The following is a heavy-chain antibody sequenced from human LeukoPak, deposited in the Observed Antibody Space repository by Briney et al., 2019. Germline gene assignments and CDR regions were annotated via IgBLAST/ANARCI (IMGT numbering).Heavy chain of an antibody. CDR3: ARAPHLTRSSSATPFDY. CDR2: IYYSGST. Sequence: SETLSLTCTVSGGSISSHYWSWIRQPPGKGLEWIGYIYYSGSTNYNPSLKSRVTISVDTSKNQFSLKLSSVTAADTAVYYCARAPHLTRSSSATPFDYWGQGTLVTVSS. J-gene: IGHJ4*02. D-gene: IGHD6-6*01. CDR1: GGSISSHY. V-gene: IGHV4-59*11.